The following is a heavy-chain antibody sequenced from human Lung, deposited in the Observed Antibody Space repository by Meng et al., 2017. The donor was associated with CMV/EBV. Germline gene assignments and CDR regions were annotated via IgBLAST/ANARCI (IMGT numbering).Heavy chain of an antibody. CDR3: ARGNWNYDY. CDR2: IYYSGST. V-gene: IGHV4-39*07. D-gene: IGHD1-7*01. CDR1: GGSISSSSYY. Sequence: SETXSLTCTVSGGSISSSSYYWGWIRQPPGKGLEWIGSIYYSGSTYYNPSLKSRVTISVDTSKNQFSLKLSSVTAADAAVYYCARGNWNYDYWGQGTLVTVSS. J-gene: IGHJ4*02.